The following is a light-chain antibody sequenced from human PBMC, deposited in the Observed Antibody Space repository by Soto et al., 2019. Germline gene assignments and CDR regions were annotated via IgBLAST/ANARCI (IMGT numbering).Light chain of an antibody. CDR1: NSNIGSHN. CDR3: STWYANLNALI. CDR2: YNS. Sequence: QPVLTQPPSVSGTPGQRVTISCSGSNSNIGSHNVNWYQHFPGTAPNFLMYYNSKRPSGVPDRFSGSKSGTSASLAISGLQSDDEAVDYCSTWYANLNALIFGGGTKLTVL. J-gene: IGLJ2*01. V-gene: IGLV1-44*01.